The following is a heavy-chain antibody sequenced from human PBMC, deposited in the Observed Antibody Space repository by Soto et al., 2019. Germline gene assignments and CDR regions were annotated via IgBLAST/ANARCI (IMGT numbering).Heavy chain of an antibody. J-gene: IGHJ4*02. Sequence: QVQLKESGPGLVKPSETLSLTCTVSGGSISSYYWSWIRQPPGKGLEYIGYIYYSGSTNYNPSLESRVTISLDPSKNQFSLRLSSVTAADTAVYYCARLRGYSGYDFDYWGQGTLVTVSS. CDR1: GGSISSYY. D-gene: IGHD5-12*01. CDR2: IYYSGST. CDR3: ARLRGYSGYDFDY. V-gene: IGHV4-59*08.